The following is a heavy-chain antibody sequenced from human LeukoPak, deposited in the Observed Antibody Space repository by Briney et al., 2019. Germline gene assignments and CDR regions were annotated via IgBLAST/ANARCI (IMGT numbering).Heavy chain of an antibody. CDR2: INPDESTT. V-gene: IGHV3-74*01. D-gene: IGHD2-2*01. Sequence: GGSLRLSCAASGFTFSSSWMHWVRQAPGKGLVWVSRINPDESTTTYADSVKGRFTISRDNAKNTLYLQMNSLRAEDTAVYYCARNTRTSFDNWGQGTLVTVSS. J-gene: IGHJ4*02. CDR1: GFTFSSSW. CDR3: ARNTRTSFDN.